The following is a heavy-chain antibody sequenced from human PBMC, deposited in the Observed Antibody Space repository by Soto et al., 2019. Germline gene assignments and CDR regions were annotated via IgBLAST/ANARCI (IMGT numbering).Heavy chain of an antibody. J-gene: IGHJ6*02. D-gene: IGHD3-9*01. CDR3: ARHRRYYDVLTGYGGGQYYGMDV. CDR2: IYYSGTT. Sequence: SETLSLTCTVSNGSIYSAAYYWGWVRQPPGKGLEWIANIYYSGTTFYNPSLKSRLTMSVDTSKNQFSLKLSSVTAADTAVYYCARHRRYYDVLTGYGGGQYYGMDVWGQGTTVTVSS. V-gene: IGHV4-39*01. CDR1: NGSIYSAAYY.